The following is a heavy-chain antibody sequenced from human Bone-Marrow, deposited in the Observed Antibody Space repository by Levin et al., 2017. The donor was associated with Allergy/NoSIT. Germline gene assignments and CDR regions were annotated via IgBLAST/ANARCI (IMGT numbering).Heavy chain of an antibody. J-gene: IGHJ4*02. CDR1: GFSVSNSS. Sequence: GGSLRLSCAASGFSVSNSSMNWVRQAPGKGLEWVSVLYVGGTPYYADSVKGRFTISRDNSKNTLSLQMNSLRAEDTAVYYCARAASVTVATRYFDFWGQGTLVTVSS. D-gene: IGHD2-21*02. CDR3: ARAASVTVATRYFDF. CDR2: LYVGGTP. V-gene: IGHV3-53*01.